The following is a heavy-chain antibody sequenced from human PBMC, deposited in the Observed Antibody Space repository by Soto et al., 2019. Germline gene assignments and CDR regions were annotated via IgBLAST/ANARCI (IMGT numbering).Heavy chain of an antibody. V-gene: IGHV1-3*05. CDR2: INAGNGNT. Sequence: QVQLVQSGAEEKKPGASVKVSCKASGYTFTSYAMHWVRQAPGQRLEWMGWINAGNGNTKYYQKFQGRVTITRDTXXNXAXXELSSLRSEDTAVYYCARAGTESSSSDYYYYGMDVWGQGTTVTVSS. CDR1: GYTFTSYA. D-gene: IGHD6-13*01. J-gene: IGHJ6*02. CDR3: ARAGTESSSSDYYYYGMDV.